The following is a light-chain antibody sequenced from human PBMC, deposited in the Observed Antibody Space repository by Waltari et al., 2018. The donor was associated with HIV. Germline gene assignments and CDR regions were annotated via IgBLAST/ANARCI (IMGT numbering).Light chain of an antibody. CDR2: RDI. CDR1: RSNIGAGYL. J-gene: IGLJ2*01. V-gene: IGLV1-40*01. CDR3: QSYDSSLRASV. Sequence: QSALTQPPSVSGAPGPRVPISCTGTRSNIGAGYLVNWYQHLPGTAPKPLVHRDINRPSGVPDRFSGSKSGTSASLVITGLQAEDEADYYCQSYDSSLRASVFGGGTKLTVL.